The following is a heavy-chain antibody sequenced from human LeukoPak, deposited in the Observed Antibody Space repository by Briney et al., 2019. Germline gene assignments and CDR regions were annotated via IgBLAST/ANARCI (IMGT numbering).Heavy chain of an antibody. CDR1: GYTLTELS. D-gene: IGHD5-18*01. V-gene: IGHV1-24*01. Sequence: ASVKVSCKVPGYTLTELSMHWVRQAPGKGLEWMGGFDPEDGETIYAQKFQGRVTMTEDTSTDTAYMELSSLRSEDTAVYYCATEITGGYSYGYRLGYWGQGTLVTVSS. CDR3: ATEITGGYSYGYRLGY. CDR2: FDPEDGET. J-gene: IGHJ4*02.